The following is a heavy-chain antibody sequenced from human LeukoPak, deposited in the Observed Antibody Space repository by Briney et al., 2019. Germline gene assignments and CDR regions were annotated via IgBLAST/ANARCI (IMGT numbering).Heavy chain of an antibody. V-gene: IGHV3-64*01. CDR2: ISSNGGST. J-gene: IGHJ4*02. D-gene: IGHD3-22*01. CDR3: ARVPRYYYDSSGPADY. CDR1: GFTFSSYA. Sequence: PGGSLRLSCAASGFTFSSYAMHWVRQAPGKGLEYVSAISSNGGSTYYANSVKGRFTISRDNSKNTLYLQMGSLRAEDMAVYYCARVPRYYYDSSGPADYWGQGTLVTVSS.